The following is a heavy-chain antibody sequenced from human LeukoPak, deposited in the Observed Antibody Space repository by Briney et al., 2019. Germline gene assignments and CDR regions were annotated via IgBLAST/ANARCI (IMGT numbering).Heavy chain of an antibody. CDR3: ARHKIVITMLGVHRWFDP. J-gene: IGHJ5*02. D-gene: IGHD3-3*01. CDR1: GGSFSGDY. CDR2: INRSGRA. V-gene: IGHV4-34*01. Sequence: SETLTLTCAVYGGSFSGDYWSWIRQPPGKGLEWIGDINRSGRAVYNTSLKSRVIISVDTSENQFSLKVNSVTAADTAVYYCARHKIVITMLGVHRWFDPWGQGTLVAVSS.